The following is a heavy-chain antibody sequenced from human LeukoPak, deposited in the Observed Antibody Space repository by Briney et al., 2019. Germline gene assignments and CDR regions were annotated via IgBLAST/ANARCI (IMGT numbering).Heavy chain of an antibody. CDR2: VYSSGNT. J-gene: IGHJ4*02. Sequence: GSLRLSCAASGFTFSSYSMNWVRQPAGKGLEWIGHVYSSGNTDYNPSLKSRVTISVDKSKNQFSLKLSSVTAADTALYYCARGGSKSWYPLMKWGQGILVTVSS. CDR1: GFTFSSYS. V-gene: IGHV4-4*07. CDR3: ARGGSKSWYPLMK. D-gene: IGHD6-13*01.